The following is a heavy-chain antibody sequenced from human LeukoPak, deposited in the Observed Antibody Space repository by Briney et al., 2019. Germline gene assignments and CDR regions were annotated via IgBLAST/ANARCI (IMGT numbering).Heavy chain of an antibody. CDR2: IYYSGST. V-gene: IGHV4-59*01. D-gene: IGHD2-15*01. CDR1: GGSISSCY. J-gene: IGHJ6*03. Sequence: PSETLSLTCTVSGGSISSCYWSWIRQPPGKGLEWIGYIYYSGSTNYNPSLKSRVTISVDTSKNQFSLKLSSVTAADTAVYYCAGYCSGGSCYRSTSYYYYMDVWGKGTTVTVSS. CDR3: AGYCSGGSCYRSTSYYYYMDV.